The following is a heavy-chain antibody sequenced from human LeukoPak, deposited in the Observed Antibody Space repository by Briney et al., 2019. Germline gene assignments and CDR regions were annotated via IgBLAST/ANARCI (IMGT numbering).Heavy chain of an antibody. V-gene: IGHV3-23*01. D-gene: IGHD2-15*01. Sequence: GGSLRLSCAASGFTLSSYAMSWVRQAPGKGLEWVSAISGSGGSTYYADSVKGRFTISRDNSRNTLYLQMNSLRADDTAVYYCANDRRFCSGGSCYSGKGGAFDIWGQGTMVTVSS. CDR2: ISGSGGST. CDR1: GFTLSSYA. CDR3: ANDRRFCSGGSCYSGKGGAFDI. J-gene: IGHJ3*02.